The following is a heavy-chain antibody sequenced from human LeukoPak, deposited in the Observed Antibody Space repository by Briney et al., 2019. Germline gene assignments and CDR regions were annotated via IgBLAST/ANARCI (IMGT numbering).Heavy chain of an antibody. CDR2: IYHSGST. D-gene: IGHD3-10*01. J-gene: IGHJ4*02. CDR3: ARDSTGELSTQGADY. CDR1: GGSFSGYY. V-gene: IGHV4-34*01. Sequence: SETLSLTCAVYGGSFSGYYWSWIRQPPGKGLEWIGYIYHSGSTYYNPSLKSRVTISVDRSKNQFSLKLSSVTAADTAVYYCARDSTGELSTQGADYWGQGTLVTVSS.